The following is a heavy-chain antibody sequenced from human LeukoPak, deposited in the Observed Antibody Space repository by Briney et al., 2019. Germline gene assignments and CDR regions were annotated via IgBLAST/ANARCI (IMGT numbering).Heavy chain of an antibody. CDR2: IYSNGSS. Sequence: SETLSLTCIVFGGSMSSDYWSWIRQPPGKGLEWIAYIYSNGSSNYNPSLKSRVTISLDSSKNQFSLKLTSVTAADTAVYYCARVKIALTMVRGINLPYFYMDVWGIGTTVTVSS. CDR3: ARVKIALTMVRGINLPYFYMDV. D-gene: IGHD3-10*01. V-gene: IGHV4-59*01. CDR1: GGSMSSDY. J-gene: IGHJ6*03.